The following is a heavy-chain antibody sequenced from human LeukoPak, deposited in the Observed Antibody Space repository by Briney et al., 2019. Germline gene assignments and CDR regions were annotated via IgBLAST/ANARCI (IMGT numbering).Heavy chain of an antibody. D-gene: IGHD2-15*01. Sequence: GGSLRLSCAASGFTFSSYAMSRVRQAPGKGLEWVSAISGSGGSTYYADSVKGRFTISRDNSKNTLYLQMNSLRAEDTAVYYCAKDGTRYCSGGSCYSTPYWGQGTLVTVSS. CDR2: ISGSGGST. V-gene: IGHV3-23*01. CDR3: AKDGTRYCSGGSCYSTPY. J-gene: IGHJ4*02. CDR1: GFTFSSYA.